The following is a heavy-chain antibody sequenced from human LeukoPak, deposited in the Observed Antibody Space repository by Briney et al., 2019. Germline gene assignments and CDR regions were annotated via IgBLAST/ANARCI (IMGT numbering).Heavy chain of an antibody. J-gene: IGHJ3*02. CDR2: IYYSGST. V-gene: IGHV4-59*12. Sequence: SETLSLTCTVSGGSISSYYWSWIRQPPGKGLEWIGYIYYSGSTNYNPSLKSRVTMSVDTSKNQFSLKLSSVTAADTAVYYCARENWVEEAFDIWGQGTMVTVSS. D-gene: IGHD7-27*01. CDR1: GGSISSYY. CDR3: ARENWVEEAFDI.